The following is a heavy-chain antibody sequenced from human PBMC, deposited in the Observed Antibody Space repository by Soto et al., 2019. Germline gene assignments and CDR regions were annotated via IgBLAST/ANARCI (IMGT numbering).Heavy chain of an antibody. CDR1: GYSFTSYW. Sequence: PGESLKISCQGSGYSFTSYWVTWVRQMPGRGLEWVARIDPSDSSTNYSPSFRGHVTISADRSISTAYLQWSSLQASDTAIYYCARGVKMATHHRHYFDYWGQGALVTVSS. D-gene: IGHD5-12*01. CDR2: IDPSDSST. CDR3: ARGVKMATHHRHYFDY. J-gene: IGHJ4*02. V-gene: IGHV5-10-1*01.